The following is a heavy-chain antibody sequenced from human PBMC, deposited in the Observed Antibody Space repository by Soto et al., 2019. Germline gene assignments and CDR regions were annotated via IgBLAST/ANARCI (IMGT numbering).Heavy chain of an antibody. V-gene: IGHV3-30*18. J-gene: IGHJ4*02. CDR3: AKDPNYYDSSGYFDY. CDR2: ISYDGSNK. CDR1: GFTFSSYG. Sequence: PGGSLRLSCAASGFTFSSYGRHWVRQAPGKGLEWVAVISYDGSNKYYADSVKGRFTISRDNSKNTLYLQMNSLRAEDTAVYYCAKDPNYYDSSGYFDYWGQGTLVTVSS. D-gene: IGHD3-22*01.